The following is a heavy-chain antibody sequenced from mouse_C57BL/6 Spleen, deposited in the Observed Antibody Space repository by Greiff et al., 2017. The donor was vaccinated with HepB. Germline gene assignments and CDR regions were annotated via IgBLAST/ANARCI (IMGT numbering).Heavy chain of an antibody. J-gene: IGHJ3*01. D-gene: IGHD1-1*01. CDR2: IYPGNSDT. CDR3: TNYYGSSYVGPFAY. Sequence: VQLQQSGTVLARPGASVKMSCKTSGYTFTSYWMHWVKQRPGQGLEWIGAIYPGNSDTSYNQKFKGKAKLTAVTSASTAYMELSSLTNEDSAVYYCTNYYGSSYVGPFAYWGQGTLVTVSA. CDR1: GYTFTSYW. V-gene: IGHV1-5*01.